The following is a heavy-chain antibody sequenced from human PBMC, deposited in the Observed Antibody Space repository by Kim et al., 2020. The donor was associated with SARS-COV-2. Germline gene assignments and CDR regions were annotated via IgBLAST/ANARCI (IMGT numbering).Heavy chain of an antibody. CDR1: GFTFSSYA. CDR3: AKDKTLLWFGELLPPYFDY. J-gene: IGHJ4*02. CDR2: ISGSGGST. V-gene: IGHV3-23*01. Sequence: GGSLRLSCAASGFTFSSYAMSWVRQAPGKGLEWVSAISGSGGSTYYADSVKGRFTISRDNSKNTLYLQMNSLRAEDTAVYYCAKDKTLLWFGELLPPYFDYWGQGTLVTVSS. D-gene: IGHD3-10*01.